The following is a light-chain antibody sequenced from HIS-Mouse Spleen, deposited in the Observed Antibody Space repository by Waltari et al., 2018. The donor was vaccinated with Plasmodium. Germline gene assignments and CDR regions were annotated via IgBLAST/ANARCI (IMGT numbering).Light chain of an antibody. Sequence: SYELTQPPSVSVSPGQTARIPCSGDALPKKYPYWYQQKSGQAPLLVSYEDSKRPSGIPERFSGSSSGTMATLTISGAQVEDEADYYCYSTDSSGNHRVFGGGTKLTVL. CDR1: ALPKKY. CDR2: EDS. J-gene: IGLJ3*02. CDR3: YSTDSSGNHRV. V-gene: IGLV3-10*01.